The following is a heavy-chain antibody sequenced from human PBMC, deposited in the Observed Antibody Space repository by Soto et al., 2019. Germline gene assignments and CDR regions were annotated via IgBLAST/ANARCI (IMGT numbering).Heavy chain of an antibody. CDR1: GFIFSSYE. J-gene: IGHJ4*02. CDR3: ARSPFLECN. D-gene: IGHD3-3*02. CDR2: ISSSGGTK. Sequence: PGGSLRLSXAVSGFIFSSYEMNWVRQAPGKGLEWISYISSSGGTKYYADSVKGRFTISRDNAKNSLYLQMNSLRAEDTAAYYCARSPFLECNWAQGTLVTVSS. V-gene: IGHV3-48*03.